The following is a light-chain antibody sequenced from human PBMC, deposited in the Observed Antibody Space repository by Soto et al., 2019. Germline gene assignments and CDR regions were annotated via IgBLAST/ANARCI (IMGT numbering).Light chain of an antibody. CDR3: QQYHHWPPRT. CDR1: QSVSSN. V-gene: IGKV3-15*01. CDR2: GAS. J-gene: IGKJ5*01. Sequence: EIVRTQSPATLAVSPGERATLSCRASQSVSSNLAWYQQKPGQAPRLLIYGASTRATGIPARFSGSGSGTEFTLTISILHFLDFSVYYRQQYHHWPPRTFSQRTRRE.